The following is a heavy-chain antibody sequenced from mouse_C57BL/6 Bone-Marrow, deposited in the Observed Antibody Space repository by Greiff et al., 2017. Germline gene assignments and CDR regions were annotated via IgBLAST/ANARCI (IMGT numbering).Heavy chain of an antibody. V-gene: IGHV1-50*01. Sequence: VQLQQPGAELVKPGASVKLSCTASGYTFTSYWMQWVKQRPGQGLEWIGEIDPSASYTNYTQKFKGKATLAVDTSSSTAYMQLSSLTSEDAAVYYCAREPPITSLDWGKGTTLTVSS. CDR3: AREPPITSLD. D-gene: IGHD1-1*01. J-gene: IGHJ2*01. CDR2: IDPSASYT. CDR1: GYTFTSYW.